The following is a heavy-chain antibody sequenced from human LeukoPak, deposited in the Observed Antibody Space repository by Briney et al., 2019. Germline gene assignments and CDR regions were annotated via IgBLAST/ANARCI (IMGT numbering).Heavy chain of an antibody. D-gene: IGHD4-23*01. J-gene: IGHJ4*02. CDR2: INPNSGGT. V-gene: IGHV1-2*02. CDR1: GYTFTGYY. Sequence: ASVKVSCKASGYTFTGYYMHWVRQAPGQGLEWMGWINPNSGGTNYAQKFQGRVTMTRDTSISTAYMELSRLRSDDTAVYYCARDLAYGGNSKIPDYWGQGTLVTVSS. CDR3: ARDLAYGGNSKIPDY.